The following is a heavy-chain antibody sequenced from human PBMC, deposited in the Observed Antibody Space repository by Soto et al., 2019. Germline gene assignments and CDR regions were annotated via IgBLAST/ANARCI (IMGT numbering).Heavy chain of an antibody. CDR3: AREAAGILNWFDP. D-gene: IGHD6-25*01. Sequence: QVQLQESGPGLVKPSQTLSLTCTVSGGSISSGGYYWSWIRQHPGKGLEWIGYIYYSGSTYYNPSLKSRVTISVATSKHQFSLKLSSVTAADTAVYYCAREAAGILNWFDPWGQGTLVTVSS. CDR2: IYYSGST. CDR1: GGSISSGGYY. V-gene: IGHV4-31*03. J-gene: IGHJ5*02.